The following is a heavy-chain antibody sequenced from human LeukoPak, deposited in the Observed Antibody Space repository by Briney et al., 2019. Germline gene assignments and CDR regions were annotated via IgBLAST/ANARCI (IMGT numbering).Heavy chain of an antibody. CDR3: ARVVATAGTLLFDY. V-gene: IGHV1-18*01. CDR2: ISTYNGNT. Sequence: ASVKVSCKASGYTFTSYGISWVRQAPGQGLEWMGWISTYNGNTNYAQKLQGRVTMTTDTSTSTAYMELRSLRSDDTAVCYCARVVATAGTLLFDYWGQGTLVTVSS. D-gene: IGHD6-13*01. J-gene: IGHJ4*02. CDR1: GYTFTSYG.